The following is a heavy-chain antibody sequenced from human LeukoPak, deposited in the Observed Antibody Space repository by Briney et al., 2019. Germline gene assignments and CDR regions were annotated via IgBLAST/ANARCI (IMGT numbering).Heavy chain of an antibody. V-gene: IGHV4-59*08. J-gene: IGHJ4*02. D-gene: IGHD2-21*02. CDR3: ATLRGASTAVFDS. CDR2: IHYSGAT. CDR1: GGSISYDY. Sequence: PSETLSLTCTVSGGSISYDYWSWIRQSSGKRLEWIGYIHYSGATNYSPSLKSRVTISVDTSKNQFSLKLSSATAADTALYYCATLRGASTAVFDSWGQGALVTVSS.